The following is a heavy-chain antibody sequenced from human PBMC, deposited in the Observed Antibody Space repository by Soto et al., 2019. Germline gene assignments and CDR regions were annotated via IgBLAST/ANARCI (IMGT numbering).Heavy chain of an antibody. J-gene: IGHJ3*02. CDR1: GDSISRIDYY. D-gene: IGHD3-22*01. V-gene: IGHV4-31*03. Sequence: PSETLSLTCSVSGDSISRIDYYWTWIRQHPGKGLEWIGNIYFRGNTYYSPSLESRLTISVDTSKNQFSLKLTSVTAADTAVYYCEREGGSYDSGGYLIRGASDIWGQGTMVTVSS. CDR2: IYFRGNT. CDR3: EREGGSYDSGGYLIRGASDI.